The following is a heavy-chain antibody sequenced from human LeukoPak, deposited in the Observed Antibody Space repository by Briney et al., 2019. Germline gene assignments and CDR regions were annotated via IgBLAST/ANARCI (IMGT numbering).Heavy chain of an antibody. CDR3: ARFDADFVDAFDI. CDR1: GGSISSGGYY. J-gene: IGHJ3*02. V-gene: IGHV4-31*03. Sequence: PSQTLSLTCTVSGGSISSGGYYWSWIRQHPGKGLEWIGYIYYSGSTYYNPSFKSRVTISVDTSKNQFSLKLSSVTAADTAVYYCARFDADFVDAFDIWGQGTMVTVSS. D-gene: IGHD3-3*01. CDR2: IYYSGST.